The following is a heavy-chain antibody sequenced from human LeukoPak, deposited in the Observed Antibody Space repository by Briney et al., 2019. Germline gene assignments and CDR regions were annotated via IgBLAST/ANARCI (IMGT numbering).Heavy chain of an antibody. D-gene: IGHD3-22*01. J-gene: IGHJ4*02. CDR3: ARDLLHYDSSGSTLGY. CDR1: GFTFSSYW. V-gene: IGHV3-7*01. Sequence: PGGSLRLSCAASGFTFSSYWMSWVRQAPGKGLEWVANIKQDGSEKYYVDSVKGRFTISRDNAKNSLYLQMNSLRAEDTAVYYCARDLLHYDSSGSTLGYWGQGTLVTVSS. CDR2: IKQDGSEK.